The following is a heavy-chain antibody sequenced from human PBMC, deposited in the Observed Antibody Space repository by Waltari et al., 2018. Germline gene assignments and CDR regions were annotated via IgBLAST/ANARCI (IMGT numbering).Heavy chain of an antibody. CDR2: IDHSGST. V-gene: IGHV4-38-2*01. CDR3: ARAPYYYGSGSYTWFDP. J-gene: IGHJ5*02. CDR1: GYSISSGYY. D-gene: IGHD3-10*01. Sequence: QVQLQESGPGLVKPSETLSLTCAVSGYSISSGYYWGWIRQPPGKGLEWIGSIDHSGSTYYHPSLTSRFPRSVDTSKNQFALKLSSVTAADTAVYYCARAPYYYGSGSYTWFDPWGQGTLVTVSS.